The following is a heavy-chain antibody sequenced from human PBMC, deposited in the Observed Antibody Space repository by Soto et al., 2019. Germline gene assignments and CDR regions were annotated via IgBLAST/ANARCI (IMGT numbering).Heavy chain of an antibody. Sequence: EVHLLESGGGLVQPGGSLRLSCAASGFAFSDYAMTWVRQAPGKGLEWVSDISDGDGATHYADSVKGRFTISRDDSKNTLYLQMDSLSAEDAAVYYCAKGRTFSDFWGQGTLVTVSS. V-gene: IGHV3-23*01. CDR2: ISDGDGAT. CDR3: AKGRTFSDF. CDR1: GFAFSDYA. J-gene: IGHJ4*02.